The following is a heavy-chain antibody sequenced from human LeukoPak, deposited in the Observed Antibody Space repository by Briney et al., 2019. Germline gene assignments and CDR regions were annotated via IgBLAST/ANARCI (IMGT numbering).Heavy chain of an antibody. CDR3: ARGEEVLRYFDWLPLGY. V-gene: IGHV4-38-2*02. J-gene: IGHJ4*02. CDR1: GYSLSSGFF. D-gene: IGHD3-9*01. CDR2: FSHRGGS. Sequence: PSETLSLTCTVSGYSLSSGFFCDWIRQSPGKGLEWIGSFSHRGGSYHNPSLKSRVTISVDTSKNQFSLKLSSVTAADTAVYYCARGEEVLRYFDWLPLGYWGQGTLVTVSS.